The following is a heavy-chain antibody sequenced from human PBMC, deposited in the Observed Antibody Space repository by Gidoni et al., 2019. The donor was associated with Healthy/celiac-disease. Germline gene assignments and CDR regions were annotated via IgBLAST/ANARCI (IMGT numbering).Heavy chain of an antibody. CDR2: ISGSGGST. J-gene: IGHJ3*02. CDR1: GFTFSSYA. V-gene: IGHV3-23*01. CDR3: AKGRPQWLGVAFDI. D-gene: IGHD6-19*01. Sequence: EVQLLESGGGLVQPGGSLSISCAASGFTFSSYAMSWVRQAPGKGLGWVVAISGSGGSTDYADSVKGRFTISRDNSKNTLYLQMNSLRAEDTAVYYCAKGRPQWLGVAFDIWGQGTMVTVSS.